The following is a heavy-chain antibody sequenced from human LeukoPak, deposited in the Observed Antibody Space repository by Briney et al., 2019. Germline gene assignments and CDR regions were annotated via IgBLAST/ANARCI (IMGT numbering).Heavy chain of an antibody. Sequence: ASVKVSCKASGYTFTSYYMHWVRQAPGQGLEWMGIINPSGGSTSYAQKFQGRVTMTRDMSTSTVYMELRSLRSEDTAVYYCAREFDGGKALKYWGQGTLVTVSS. V-gene: IGHV1-46*01. J-gene: IGHJ4*02. D-gene: IGHD4-23*01. CDR2: INPSGGST. CDR1: GYTFTSYY. CDR3: AREFDGGKALKY.